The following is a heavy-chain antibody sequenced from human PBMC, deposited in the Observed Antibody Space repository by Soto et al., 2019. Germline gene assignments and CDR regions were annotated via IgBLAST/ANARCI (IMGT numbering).Heavy chain of an antibody. V-gene: IGHV5-51*01. J-gene: IGHJ4*02. CDR3: ARTFRGGSWYGYYFDY. CDR2: ISPGDSDT. CDR1: GYSFTSYW. Sequence: PGESLKISCKGSGYSFTSYWIGWVRQMPRKGLEWRGIISPGDSDTRYSPSFQGQVTISADKSISTAYLQWSSLKASDTAMYYCARTFRGGSWYGYYFDYWGQGTLVTVSS. D-gene: IGHD6-13*01.